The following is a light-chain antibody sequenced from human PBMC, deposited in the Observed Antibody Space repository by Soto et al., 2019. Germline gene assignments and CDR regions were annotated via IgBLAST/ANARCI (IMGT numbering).Light chain of an antibody. Sequence: QSVLTQPPSVSGAPGQRVTISCSGSSSNIGAGYDVHWYQQLPGTAPKLLIYDNNNRPSGVPGRFSGSKSGTSASLAITGLQAEDEADYYCASWDNSLNGLVFGGGTKVTVL. V-gene: IGLV1-40*01. CDR2: DNN. J-gene: IGLJ3*02. CDR3: ASWDNSLNGLV. CDR1: SSNIGAGYD.